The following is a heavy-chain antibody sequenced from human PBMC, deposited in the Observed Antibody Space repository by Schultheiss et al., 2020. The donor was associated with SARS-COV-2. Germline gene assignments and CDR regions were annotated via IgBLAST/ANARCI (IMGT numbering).Heavy chain of an antibody. V-gene: IGHV3-21*04. Sequence: GGSLRLSCAASGFTFSNYAMNWVRQAPGKGLEWVSSISSSSSYIYYADSVKGRFTISRDNSKNSLYLQMNSLRTEDTALYYCAKDSGYYDFWSGYSSYFDYWGQGTLVTVSS. CDR3: AKDSGYYDFWSGYSSYFDY. CDR2: ISSSSSYI. CDR1: GFTFSNYA. J-gene: IGHJ4*02. D-gene: IGHD3-3*01.